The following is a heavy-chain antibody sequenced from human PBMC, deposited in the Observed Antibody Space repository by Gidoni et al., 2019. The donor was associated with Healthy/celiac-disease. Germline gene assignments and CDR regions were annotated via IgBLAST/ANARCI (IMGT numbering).Heavy chain of an antibody. CDR1: AFPFSGSA. CDR2: IRSKANSYAT. V-gene: IGHV3-73*02. D-gene: IGHD3-22*01. CDR3: TRLLYYYDSSGYSTRYYYYGMDV. Sequence: EVQLVESGGGLVQPGGSLKLSCAAPAFPFSGSAMHWARQASGKGLEWVGRIRSKANSYATAYAASVKVRFTISRDDSKNTAYLQMNSLKTEDTAVYYCTRLLYYYDSSGYSTRYYYYGMDVWGQGTTVTVSS. J-gene: IGHJ6*02.